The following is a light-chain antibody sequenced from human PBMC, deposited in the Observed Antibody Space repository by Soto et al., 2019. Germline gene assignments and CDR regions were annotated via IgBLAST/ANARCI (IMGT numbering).Light chain of an antibody. CDR3: TSYTRDIALV. CDR1: SSDVGTYNY. J-gene: IGLJ1*01. CDR2: EVS. Sequence: QSVLTQPASVSGSPGQSITMSCTGTSSDVGTYNYVSWYQHHPGKAPKLIIYEVSNRPSGVSNRFSGSKSGSTASLTISGLQAEDEADYHCTSYTRDIALVFGTGTKVTVL. V-gene: IGLV2-14*01.